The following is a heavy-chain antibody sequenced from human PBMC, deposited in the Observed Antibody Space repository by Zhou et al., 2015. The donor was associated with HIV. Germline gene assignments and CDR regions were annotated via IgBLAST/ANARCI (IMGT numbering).Heavy chain of an antibody. CDR3: ASRMVYAGGAYYYYGMDV. D-gene: IGHD2-8*01. V-gene: IGHV1-69*01. J-gene: IGHJ6*02. Sequence: QVQLVQSGAEVKKPGSSVKVSCKASGGTFSSYAISWVRQAPGQGLEWMGGIIPIFGTANYAQKFQGRVTITADESTSTAYMELSSLRSEDTAVYYCASRMVYAGGAYYYYGMDVWGQGTTVTVSS. CDR2: IIPIFGTA. CDR1: GGTFSSYA.